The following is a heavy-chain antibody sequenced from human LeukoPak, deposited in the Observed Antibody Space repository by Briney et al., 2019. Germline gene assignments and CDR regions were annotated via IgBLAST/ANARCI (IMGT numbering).Heavy chain of an antibody. CDR1: GGSISSGGYS. Sequence: PSQTLSLTCAVSGGSISSGGYSWSWIRQPPGKGLEWIGYIYHSGSTYYNPSLKSRVTISVDRSKNRFSLKLSSVTAADTAVYYCARYYGSGSYTYYFDYWGQGTLVTVSS. CDR2: IYHSGST. V-gene: IGHV4-30-2*01. CDR3: ARYYGSGSYTYYFDY. D-gene: IGHD3-10*01. J-gene: IGHJ4*02.